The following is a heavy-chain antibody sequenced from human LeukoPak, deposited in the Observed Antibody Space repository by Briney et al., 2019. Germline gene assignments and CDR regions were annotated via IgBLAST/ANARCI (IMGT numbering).Heavy chain of an antibody. CDR2: IKYDGSDK. CDR3: ARGGGSYHIY. CDR1: GFLFSSYW. V-gene: IGHV3-7*01. D-gene: IGHD1-26*01. Sequence: GGSLRLSCAASGFLFSSYWMSWVRQAPGKGLEWIANIKYDGSDKFYVDSVKGRFSVSRDNAKNSLYLQMTSLRVEDTAVYHCARGGGSYHIYWGQGTLVTVSS. J-gene: IGHJ4*02.